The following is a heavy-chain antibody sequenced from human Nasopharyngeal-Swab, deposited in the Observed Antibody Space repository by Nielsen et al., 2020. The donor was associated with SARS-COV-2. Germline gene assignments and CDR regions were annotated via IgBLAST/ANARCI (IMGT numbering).Heavy chain of an antibody. CDR1: GFTFSSYW. J-gene: IGHJ6*03. D-gene: IGHD3-3*01. CDR2: IKQDGSEK. Sequence: GESLKISCAASGFTFSSYWMSWVRQAPGKGLEWVANIKQDGSEKYYVDSVKGRFTISRDNAKNSLYLQMNSLRAEDTAVYYCTREPSYDFWSGYSSYYYYYMDVWGKGTTVTVSS. CDR3: TREPSYDFWSGYSSYYYYYMDV. V-gene: IGHV3-7*01.